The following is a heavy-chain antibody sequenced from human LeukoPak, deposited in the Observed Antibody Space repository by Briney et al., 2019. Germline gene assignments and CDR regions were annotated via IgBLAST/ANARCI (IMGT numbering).Heavy chain of an antibody. CDR1: GYTLTELS. D-gene: IGHD3-3*01. CDR3: ATGDNLEWLLYALDY. J-gene: IGHJ4*02. CDR2: FDPEDGET. V-gene: IGHV1-24*01. Sequence: ASVKVSCKVSGYTLTELSMHWVRQAPGKGLEWMGGFDPEDGETIYAQKFQGRVTMTEDTSTGTAYMELSSLRSEDTAVYYCATGDNLEWLLYALDYWGQGTLVTVSS.